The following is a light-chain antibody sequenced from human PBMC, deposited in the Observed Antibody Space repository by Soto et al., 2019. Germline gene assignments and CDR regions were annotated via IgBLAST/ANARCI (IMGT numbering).Light chain of an antibody. Sequence: QSALTQPTSASGSPGQSVTISCTGTSSDVGGYNSVSCYQQHPGKAPKIMIYEVSKRPSGVPDRFSGSKSGNTASLTVSGLQAEDEADYYCSSYAGSNHVVFGGGTKLTVL. CDR1: SSDVGGYNS. CDR3: SSYAGSNHVV. CDR2: EVS. J-gene: IGLJ3*02. V-gene: IGLV2-8*01.